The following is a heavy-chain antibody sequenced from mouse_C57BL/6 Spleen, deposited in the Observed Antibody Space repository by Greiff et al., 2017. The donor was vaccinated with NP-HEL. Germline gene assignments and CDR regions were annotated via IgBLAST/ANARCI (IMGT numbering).Heavy chain of an antibody. CDR3: AREAYGGGFAY. V-gene: IGHV1-4*01. Sequence: VQLQQSGAELARPGASVKMYCKASGYTFTSYTMHWVKQRPGQGLEWIGYSNPSSGYTKYNQKFKDKATLTADKSSSTAYMQLSSLTSEDSAVYYCAREAYGGGFAYWGQGTLVTVSA. D-gene: IGHD1-1*02. CDR2: SNPSSGYT. CDR1: GYTFTSYT. J-gene: IGHJ3*01.